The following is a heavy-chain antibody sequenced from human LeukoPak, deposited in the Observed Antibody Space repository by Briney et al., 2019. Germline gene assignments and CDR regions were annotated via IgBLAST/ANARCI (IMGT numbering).Heavy chain of an antibody. D-gene: IGHD3-22*01. CDR2: IYYSGST. V-gene: IGHV4-59*11. Sequence: PSETLSLTCTVSGGSISSHYWSWIRQPPGKGLEWIGYIYYSGSTNYNPSLKSRVTISVDTSKNQFSLKLSSVTAADTAVYYCARVSGSSGSYWDQGTLVTVSS. CDR1: GGSISSHY. CDR3: ARVSGSSGSY. J-gene: IGHJ4*02.